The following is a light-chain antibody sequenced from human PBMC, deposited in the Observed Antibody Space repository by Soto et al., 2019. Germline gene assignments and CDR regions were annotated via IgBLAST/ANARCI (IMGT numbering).Light chain of an antibody. CDR3: AAWDDSLNARV. CDR1: NSNIGSNN. J-gene: IGLJ1*01. CDR2: YDN. V-gene: IGLV1-44*01. Sequence: QSVLTQPPSASGTPGQRVTISCSGGNSNIGSNNVNWYQQLPGTAPKLLIYYDNLRPSGVPDRISGSKPGTSASLAISGLQSDDEADYYCAAWDDSLNARVVGTGPKV.